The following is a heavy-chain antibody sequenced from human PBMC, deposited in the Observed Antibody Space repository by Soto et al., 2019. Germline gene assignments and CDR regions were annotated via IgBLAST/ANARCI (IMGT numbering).Heavy chain of an antibody. J-gene: IGHJ4*02. CDR3: ARGSVDTVDSSGFYDY. V-gene: IGHV4-34*01. CDR2: INHSGGT. CDR1: GGFLSGHY. Sequence: PTETLSLTCAVDGGFLSGHYWSWIRQPPGKGLEWIGEINHSGGTSYNPSLKSRVTISVDTSKSQFSLKLTSVTAADRAVYYCARGSVDTVDSSGFYDYWGQGTPVTVSS. D-gene: IGHD3-22*01.